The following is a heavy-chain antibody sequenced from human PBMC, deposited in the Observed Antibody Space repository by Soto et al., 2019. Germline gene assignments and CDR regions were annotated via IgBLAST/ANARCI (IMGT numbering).Heavy chain of an antibody. V-gene: IGHV1-69*12. CDR2: IIPIFGTA. Sequence: QVQLVQSGAEVKKPGSSVKVSCKASGGTFSSYAISWVRQAPGQGLEWMGGIIPIFGTANYAQKFQGRVTITADETTSTAYMELSSLRSEDTAVYYCAREGGSGNYRYYAMDVWGQGSTVTVSS. CDR3: AREGGSGNYRYYAMDV. D-gene: IGHD3-10*01. J-gene: IGHJ6*02. CDR1: GGTFSSYA.